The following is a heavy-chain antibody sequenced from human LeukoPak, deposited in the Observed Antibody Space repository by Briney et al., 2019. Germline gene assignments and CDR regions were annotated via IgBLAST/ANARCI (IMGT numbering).Heavy chain of an antibody. CDR1: GYTFTGYY. CDR3: ARFGRDYYDSSGYSSIDAFDI. D-gene: IGHD3-22*01. V-gene: IGHV1-2*04. Sequence: ASVKVSCKASGYTFTGYYMHWVRQAPGQGLEWMGWINPNSGGTNYAQKFQGWVTMTRDTSISTAYMELSRLRSDDTAVYYCARFGRDYYDSSGYSSIDAFDIWGQGTMVTVSS. J-gene: IGHJ3*02. CDR2: INPNSGGT.